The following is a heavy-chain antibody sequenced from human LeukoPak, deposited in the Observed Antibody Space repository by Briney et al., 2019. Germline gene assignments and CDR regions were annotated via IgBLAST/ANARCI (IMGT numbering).Heavy chain of an antibody. CDR1: GFTFSSYT. J-gene: IGHJ4*02. Sequence: GGSLRLSCAASGFTFSSYTMNWVRQAPGKGLEWVSSISSSSNYIYYADSVKGRFTISRDNAKNSLFLQMNSLKTEDTAVYYCTTDKSYGDYYPYFDYWGQGTLVTVSS. CDR2: ISSSSNYI. D-gene: IGHD4-17*01. CDR3: TTDKSYGDYYPYFDY. V-gene: IGHV3-21*03.